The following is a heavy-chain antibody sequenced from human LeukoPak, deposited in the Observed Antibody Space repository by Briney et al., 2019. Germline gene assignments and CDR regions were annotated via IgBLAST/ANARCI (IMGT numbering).Heavy chain of an antibody. CDR1: GYTFTSYG. CDR3: ARSFFYCSSTSCYVGPTIDY. D-gene: IGHD2-2*01. V-gene: IGHV1-18*01. Sequence: ASVKVSCKASGYTFTSYGISWVRQAPGQGLEWMGWISAYNGNTNYAQKLQGRVTMTTDTSTSTAYMELRSMRSDDTAVYYGARSFFYCSSTSCYVGPTIDYWGQGTLVTVSS. J-gene: IGHJ4*02. CDR2: ISAYNGNT.